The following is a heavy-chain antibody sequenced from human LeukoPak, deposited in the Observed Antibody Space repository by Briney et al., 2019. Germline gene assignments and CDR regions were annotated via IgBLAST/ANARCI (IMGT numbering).Heavy chain of an antibody. D-gene: IGHD3-10*01. CDR1: GGTFSSYA. Sequence: ASVKVSCKASGGTFSSYAISWVRQAPGQGLEWMGGIIPIFGTANYAQKFQGRDTITADESTSTAYMELSSLRSEDTAVYYCARVIRLWFGELLPWGQGTLVTVSS. J-gene: IGHJ5*02. V-gene: IGHV1-69*13. CDR3: ARVIRLWFGELLP. CDR2: IIPIFGTA.